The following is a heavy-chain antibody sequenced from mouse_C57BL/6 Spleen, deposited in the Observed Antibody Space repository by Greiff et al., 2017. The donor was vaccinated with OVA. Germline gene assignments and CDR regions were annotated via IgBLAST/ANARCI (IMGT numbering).Heavy chain of an antibody. Sequence: EVQLVESGGGLVKPGGSLKLSCAASGFTFSDYGMHWVRQAPEKGLEWVAYISSGSSTIYYAATVKGRFTISRDNAKNTLFLQMTSLRSEDTAMYYCARQGGSSHWYFDVWGTGTTVTVSS. CDR3: ARQGGSSHWYFDV. D-gene: IGHD1-1*01. CDR2: ISSGSSTI. CDR1: GFTFSDYG. J-gene: IGHJ1*03. V-gene: IGHV5-17*01.